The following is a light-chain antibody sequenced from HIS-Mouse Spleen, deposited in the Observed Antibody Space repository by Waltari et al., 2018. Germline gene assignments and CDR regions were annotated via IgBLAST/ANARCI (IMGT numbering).Light chain of an antibody. J-gene: IGKJ4*01. CDR1: QSVLYSSNNKNY. Sequence: DIVMTQSPDSLAVYLGERATITCMSNQSVLYSSNNKNYLAWYQQKPGQPPKLLIYWASTRESGVPDRFSGSGSGTDFTLTISSLQAEDVAVYYCQQYYSTPLTFGGGTKVEIK. CDR2: WAS. CDR3: QQYYSTPLT. V-gene: IGKV4-1*01.